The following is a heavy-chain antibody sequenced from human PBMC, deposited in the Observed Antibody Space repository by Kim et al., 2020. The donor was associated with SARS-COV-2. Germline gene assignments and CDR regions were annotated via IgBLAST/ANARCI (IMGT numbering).Heavy chain of an antibody. J-gene: IGHJ5*02. V-gene: IGHV3-15*01. CDR3: TTAAIAVEFGFDP. CDR1: GFTFSNAW. D-gene: IGHD6-19*01. Sequence: GGSLRLSCAASGFTFSNAWMSWVRQAPGKGLEWVGRIKSKTDGGTTDYAAPVKGRLTISRDDSKNTLYLQMNSLKTEDTAVYYCTTAAIAVEFGFDPWGQGTLVTVSS. CDR2: IKSKTDGGTT.